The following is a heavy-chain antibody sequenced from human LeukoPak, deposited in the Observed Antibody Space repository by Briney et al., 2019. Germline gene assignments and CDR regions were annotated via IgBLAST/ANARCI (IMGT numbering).Heavy chain of an antibody. CDR1: GFTFSNNA. J-gene: IGHJ4*02. V-gene: IGHV3-23*01. CDR3: SGHGSNSY. D-gene: IGHD6-13*01. CDR2: IRSDGTP. Sequence: PGGSLRLSCAASGFTFSNNALSWFRQAPGKGLEWVSDIRSDGTPSYAESVKGRFTISRDNSKNTLYLQMNRLRAEDTALYYASGHGSNSYWGRGTLVTVSS.